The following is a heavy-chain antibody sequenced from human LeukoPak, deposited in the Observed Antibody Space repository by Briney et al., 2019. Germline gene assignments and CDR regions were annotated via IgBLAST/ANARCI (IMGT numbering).Heavy chain of an antibody. CDR1: GLSFSSFA. CDR3: ARASWVSSIDAVR. Sequence: GGSLRLSCAASGLSFSSFAMSWVRQGPARGLEWVSSIRGKGETFYADSVKGRFTLSSDISRNTVYFQLNNLRVEDTAIYYCARASWVSSIDAVRWGQGTLVTVSS. D-gene: IGHD6-13*01. CDR2: IRGKGET. V-gene: IGHV3-23*01. J-gene: IGHJ4*02.